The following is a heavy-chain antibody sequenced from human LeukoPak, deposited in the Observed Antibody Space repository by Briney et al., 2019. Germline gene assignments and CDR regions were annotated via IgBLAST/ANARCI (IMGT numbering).Heavy chain of an antibody. CDR2: INHSGST. J-gene: IGHJ4*02. CDR1: SGSFSGYY. V-gene: IGHV4-34*01. CDR3: ARDGQQLPFDY. D-gene: IGHD6-13*01. Sequence: SETLSLTCAVYSGSFSGYYWSWIRQPPGKGLEWIGEINHSGSTNYNPSLKSRVTISVDTSKNQFSLKLSSVTAADTAVYYCARDGQQLPFDYWGQGTLVTVSS.